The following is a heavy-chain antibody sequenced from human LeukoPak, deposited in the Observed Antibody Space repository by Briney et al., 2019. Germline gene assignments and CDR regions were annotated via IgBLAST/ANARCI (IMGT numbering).Heavy chain of an antibody. Sequence: ASVKVSCKASGYTFTGYYMHWVRQAPGQGLEWMGWINPNSGGTNYAQKFQGRVTMTRDTSISTAYMELSRLRSDDTAVYYCARCLYNYYDSSGYYYWGQGTLVNVSS. CDR2: INPNSGGT. V-gene: IGHV1-2*02. CDR3: ARCLYNYYDSSGYYY. CDR1: GYTFTGYY. J-gene: IGHJ4*02. D-gene: IGHD3-22*01.